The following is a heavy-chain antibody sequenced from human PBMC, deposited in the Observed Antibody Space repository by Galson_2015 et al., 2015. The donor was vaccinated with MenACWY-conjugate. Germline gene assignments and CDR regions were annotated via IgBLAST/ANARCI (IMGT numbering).Heavy chain of an antibody. V-gene: IGHV1-3*01. CDR1: GYTFTSYA. D-gene: IGHD6-19*01. J-gene: IGHJ6*03. CDR3: ARAGRYSSGWFNYYYYYYMDV. CDR2: INAGNGNT. Sequence: SVKVSCKASGYTFTSYAMHWVRQAPGQRLEWMGWINAGNGNTKYSQKFQGRVTITRDTSASTAYMELSSLRSEDTAVYYCARAGRYSSGWFNYYYYYYMDVWGKGTTVTVSS.